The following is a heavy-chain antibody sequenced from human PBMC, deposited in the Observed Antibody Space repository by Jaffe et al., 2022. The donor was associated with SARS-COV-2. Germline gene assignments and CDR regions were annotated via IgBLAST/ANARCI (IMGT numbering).Heavy chain of an antibody. CDR1: GGSFSGYY. V-gene: IGHV4-34*01. CDR2: INHSGST. CDR3: ARYKRSGWYLFDP. J-gene: IGHJ5*02. D-gene: IGHD6-19*01. Sequence: QVQLQQWGAGLLKPSETLSLTCAVYGGSFSGYYWSWIRQPPGKGLEWIGEINHSGSTNYNPSLKSRVTISVDTSKNQFSLKLSSVTAADTAVYYCARYKRSGWYLFDPWGQGTLVTVSS.